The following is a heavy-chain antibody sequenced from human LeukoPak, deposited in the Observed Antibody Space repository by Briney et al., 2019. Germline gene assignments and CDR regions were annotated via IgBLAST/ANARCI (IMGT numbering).Heavy chain of an antibody. CDR1: GGSISSDY. CDR2: IYYSGST. D-gene: IGHD1-26*01. Sequence: SETLSLTCTVSGGSISSDYWSWIRQPPGKGLEWIGYIYYSGSTNYNPSLKSRVTISVDTSKNQFSLKLNSVTAADTAVYYCARAYSDAPDCWGQGILVTVSS. V-gene: IGHV4-59*08. J-gene: IGHJ4*02. CDR3: ARAYSDAPDC.